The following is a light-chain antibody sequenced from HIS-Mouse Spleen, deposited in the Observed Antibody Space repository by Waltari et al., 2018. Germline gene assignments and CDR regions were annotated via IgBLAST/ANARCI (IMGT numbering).Light chain of an antibody. V-gene: IGLV3-10*01. Sequence: SYELTQPPSVSVSPGQTARITFRGDALPKQYAYWYQQKSGQAPVLVIYEDSKRPSGIPERFSGSSSGTMATLTISGAQVEDEADYYCYSTDSSGNHRVFGGGTKLTVL. CDR2: EDS. CDR1: ALPKQY. J-gene: IGLJ2*01. CDR3: YSTDSSGNHRV.